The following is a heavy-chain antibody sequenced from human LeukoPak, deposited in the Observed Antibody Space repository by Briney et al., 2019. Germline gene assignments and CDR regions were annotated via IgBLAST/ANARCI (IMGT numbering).Heavy chain of an antibody. CDR2: INSDGSNT. Sequence: GGSLRLSCAVSGFTFSSYWMHWVRQAPGKGLVWVSRINSDGSNTNYADSVKGRFTISRDNAKNSLFLQMNSLRAEDTAVYYCARGISAVVPRAFDLWGQGTKVTVSS. J-gene: IGHJ3*01. CDR1: GFTFSSYW. V-gene: IGHV3-74*01. CDR3: ARGISAVVPRAFDL. D-gene: IGHD2-15*01.